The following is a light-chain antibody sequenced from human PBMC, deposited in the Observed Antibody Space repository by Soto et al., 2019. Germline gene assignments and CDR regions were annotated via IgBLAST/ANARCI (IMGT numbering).Light chain of an antibody. Sequence: DLQLTQSPSFLSASVGDRVTITCRASQGINSYLAWYQQKPGKAPKLLIYTASTLQSGVPSRFSGSESGTEFTLTISSLQPEDFATYXCQQLNGYPLAFGGGTKVEIK. CDR2: TAS. V-gene: IGKV1-9*01. CDR1: QGINSY. J-gene: IGKJ4*01. CDR3: QQLNGYPLA.